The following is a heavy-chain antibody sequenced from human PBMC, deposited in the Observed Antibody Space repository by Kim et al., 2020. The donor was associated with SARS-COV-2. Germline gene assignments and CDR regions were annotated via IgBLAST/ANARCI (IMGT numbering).Heavy chain of an antibody. CDR2: IDSEGSST. Sequence: GGSLRLSCAASGFTFSSYWMHWVRQAPGKGLVWVSLIDSEGSSTTYADSVKGRFTIFRDNAKNTLYLQMNSLRVEDTAVYYCARGLDNTMVRGVIPPHTPPQFDYWGQGTRVTVSS. CDR3: ARGLDNTMVRGVIPPHTPPQFDY. D-gene: IGHD3-10*01. J-gene: IGHJ4*02. CDR1: GFTFSSYW. V-gene: IGHV3-74*01.